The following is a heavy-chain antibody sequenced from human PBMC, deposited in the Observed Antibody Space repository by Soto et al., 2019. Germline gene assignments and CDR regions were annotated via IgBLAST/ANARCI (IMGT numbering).Heavy chain of an antibody. CDR1: GGSISSGGYY. CDR2: IYYSGST. D-gene: IGHD3-9*01. CDR3: ARGPYDTYYDILTGYYKVDGFWFDP. J-gene: IGHJ5*02. V-gene: IGHV4-31*03. Sequence: SETLSLTCTVSGGSISSGGYYWSWIRQHPGKGLEWIGYIYYSGSTYYNPSLKSRVTISVDTSKNQFSLKLSSVTAADTAVYYCARGPYDTYYDILTGYYKVDGFWFDPWGQGTLVTVSS.